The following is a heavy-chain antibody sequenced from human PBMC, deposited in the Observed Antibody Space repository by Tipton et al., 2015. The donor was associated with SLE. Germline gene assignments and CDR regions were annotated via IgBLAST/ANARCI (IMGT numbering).Heavy chain of an antibody. V-gene: IGHV4-4*02. CDR1: GDSISSSTW. Sequence: TLSLTCAVSGDSISSSTWWTWVRQPPGKRLEWIGEIYPSGDTNYNPSLKSRVTISLDNSNNQFSLELTSVTAADSAVYYCASLIYDPRDAFDIWGQGTMVTVSS. CDR2: IYPSGDT. D-gene: IGHD3-3*01. J-gene: IGHJ3*02. CDR3: ASLIYDPRDAFDI.